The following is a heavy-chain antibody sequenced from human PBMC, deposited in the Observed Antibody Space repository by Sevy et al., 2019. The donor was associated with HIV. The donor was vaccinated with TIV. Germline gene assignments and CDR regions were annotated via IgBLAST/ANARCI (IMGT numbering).Heavy chain of an antibody. CDR2: INQDGSQK. CDR1: GFTFSDYY. V-gene: IGHV3-7*01. CDR3: ARELWPGYY. J-gene: IGHJ4*02. D-gene: IGHD2-21*01. Sequence: GGSLRLSCAASGFTFSDYYMGWVRKAPGKGLEWLANINQDGSQKNYVDSVKGRFTIPRDNAKNSLSLQMNSLRVDDTAVYYCARELWPGYYWGQGTQVTVSS.